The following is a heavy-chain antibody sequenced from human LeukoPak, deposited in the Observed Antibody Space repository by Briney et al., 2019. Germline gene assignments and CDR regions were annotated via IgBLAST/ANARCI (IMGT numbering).Heavy chain of an antibody. CDR3: ARGSTPSRGLDY. V-gene: IGHV1-69*05. Sequence: GASVKVSCKASGGTFSSYAISWVRQAPGQGLEWMGGIIPILCTANYAQKFQGRVTITTDESTSTAYMELSSLRSEDTAVYYCARGSTPSRGLDYWGQGTLVTVSS. CDR1: GGTFSSYA. CDR2: IIPILCTA. D-gene: IGHD2-2*01. J-gene: IGHJ4*02.